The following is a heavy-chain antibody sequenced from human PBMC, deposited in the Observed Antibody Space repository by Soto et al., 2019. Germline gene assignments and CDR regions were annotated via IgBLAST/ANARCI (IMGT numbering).Heavy chain of an antibody. J-gene: IGHJ4*02. CDR3: ARDNGKYYYDSSGYYSDY. V-gene: IGHV3-64*01. CDR2: ISSNGGST. Sequence: GGSLRLSCAASGFTFSSYAMHWVRQAPGKGLEHVSGISSNGGSTYYANSVKGRFTISRDNSKNTLFLQMNSLRAEDTAVYYCARDNGKYYYDSSGYYSDYWGQGTLVTVSS. D-gene: IGHD3-22*01. CDR1: GFTFSSYA.